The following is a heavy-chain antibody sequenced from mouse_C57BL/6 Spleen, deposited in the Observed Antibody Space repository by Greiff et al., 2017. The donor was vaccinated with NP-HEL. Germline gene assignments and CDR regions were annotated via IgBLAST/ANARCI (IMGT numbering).Heavy chain of an antibody. D-gene: IGHD6-2*01. CDR3: ARPSLTPLFKGDFDV. CDR1: GYSFTGYY. Sequence: EVQLQQSGPELVKPGASVKISCKASGYSFTGYYMNWVKQSPEKSLEWIGEINPSTGGTTYNQKFKAKATLTVDKSSSTAYMQLKSLTSEYSAVYYYARPSLTPLFKGDFDVWGTGTTVTVSS. J-gene: IGHJ1*03. V-gene: IGHV1-42*01. CDR2: INPSTGGT.